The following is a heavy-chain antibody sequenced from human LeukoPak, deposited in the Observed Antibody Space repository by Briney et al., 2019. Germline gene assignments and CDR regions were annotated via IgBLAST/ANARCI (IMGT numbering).Heavy chain of an antibody. J-gene: IGHJ5*02. V-gene: IGHV4-39*07. CDR1: SGSISNSRYY. D-gene: IGHD1-1*01. CDR2: VSYRGDT. Sequence: PSETLSLTCNVSSGSISNSRYYWGWIRQPPGKGLEWIGSVSYRGDTYYNPSLQSRVTISVDTPKNQFSLRLNSVTAADTALYYCARDSLRIQSGTTPWGQGTLVTVSS. CDR3: ARDSLRIQSGTTP.